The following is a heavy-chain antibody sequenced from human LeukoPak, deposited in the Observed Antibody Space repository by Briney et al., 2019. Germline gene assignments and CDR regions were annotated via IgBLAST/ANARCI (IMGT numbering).Heavy chain of an antibody. CDR1: GGSISSDGYS. V-gene: IGHV4-61*08. Sequence: PSETLSLTCTVSGGSISSDGYSWNWIRQPPGKGLEWIGYIYHSGSTNYNPSLKSRVTISVDTSKNQFSLKLSSVTAADTAVYYCARDRQGFDPWGQGTLVTVSS. CDR3: ARDRQGFDP. J-gene: IGHJ5*02. CDR2: IYHSGST.